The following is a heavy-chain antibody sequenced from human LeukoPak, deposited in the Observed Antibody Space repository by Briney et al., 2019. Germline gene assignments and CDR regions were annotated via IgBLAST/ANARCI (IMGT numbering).Heavy chain of an antibody. V-gene: IGHV1-69*13. Sequence: SVKVSCKASGGTFSSYAISWVRQAPGQGLEWMGGIIPIFGTANYAQKFQGRVTITADESTSTAYMELSSLRSEDTAVYYCAREIAALAYFDYWGQGTLVTVSS. CDR2: IIPIFGTA. D-gene: IGHD6-6*01. J-gene: IGHJ4*02. CDR3: AREIAALAYFDY. CDR1: GGTFSSYA.